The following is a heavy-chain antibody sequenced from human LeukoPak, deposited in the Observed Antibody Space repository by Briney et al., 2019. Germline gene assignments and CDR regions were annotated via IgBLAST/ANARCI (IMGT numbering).Heavy chain of an antibody. Sequence: SVKVSCKASGGTFSSYTISWVRQAPGQGLEWMGRIIPILGIANYAQKFQGRVTITADKSTSTAYMELSSLRSEDTAVYYCPRVGGNRNAMIDYWGQGTLVTVSS. V-gene: IGHV1-69*02. CDR1: GGTFSSYT. D-gene: IGHD4-23*01. CDR2: IIPILGIA. CDR3: PRVGGNRNAMIDY. J-gene: IGHJ4*02.